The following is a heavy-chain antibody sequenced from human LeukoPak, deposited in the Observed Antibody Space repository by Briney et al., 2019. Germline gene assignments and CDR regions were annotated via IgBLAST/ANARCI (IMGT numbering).Heavy chain of an antibody. CDR3: ARGDTAMVMFDY. V-gene: IGHV4-34*01. Sequence: SETLSLTCAVSGGSFSGYYWSWIRKPPGKGQDLIGEINHSGSTNYNPSLKGRVTISVDTSKNQFSLKLISVTAADTAVYYCARGDTAMVMFDYWGQGTLVTVSS. CDR2: INHSGST. J-gene: IGHJ4*02. CDR1: GGSFSGYY. D-gene: IGHD5-18*01.